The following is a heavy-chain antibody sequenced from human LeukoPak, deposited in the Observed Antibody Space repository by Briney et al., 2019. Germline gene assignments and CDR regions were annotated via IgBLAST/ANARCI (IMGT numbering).Heavy chain of an antibody. CDR2: ISANNGDT. V-gene: IGHV1-18*01. D-gene: IGHD4-11*01. CDR3: ARDWPTVIADY. Sequence: ASVKVSCKTSGYTFTSHGISWVRQAPGQGLEWMGWISANNGDTNYAQRMQGRLTMTTDTSTSTAFMELRSLSSDDPAIYYCARDWPTVIADYWGQGTLVTVSS. J-gene: IGHJ4*02. CDR1: GYTFTSHG.